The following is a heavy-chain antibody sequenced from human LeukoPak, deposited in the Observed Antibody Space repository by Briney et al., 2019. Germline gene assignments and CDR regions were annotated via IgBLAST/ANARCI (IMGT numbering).Heavy chain of an antibody. CDR2: ISGSGGST. J-gene: IGHJ5*02. Sequence: GGSLRLSCAASGFTFSNYAMSWVRQAPGKGLEWVSAISGSGGSTYYADSVKGRFTISRDSSKNTLYLQINSLRAEDTAVYYCAKEGVPGRGLSWFDPWGQGTLVTVSS. CDR3: AKEGVPGRGLSWFDP. V-gene: IGHV3-23*01. CDR1: GFTFSNYA. D-gene: IGHD2-2*01.